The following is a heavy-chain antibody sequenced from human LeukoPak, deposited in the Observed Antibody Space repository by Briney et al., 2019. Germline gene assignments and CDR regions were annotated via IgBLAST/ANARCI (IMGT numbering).Heavy chain of an antibody. CDR1: GGSISSYY. V-gene: IGHV4-59*12. Sequence: SETLSLTCTVSGGSISSYYWSWIRQPPGKGLEWIGEIYHIGSTNYNPSLKSRLIISVDKSKNQFSLQLSSVTAADTAVYYCAMTGITVSGGFDIWGQGTMVTVSS. D-gene: IGHD6-19*01. J-gene: IGHJ3*02. CDR3: AMTGITVSGGFDI. CDR2: IYHIGST.